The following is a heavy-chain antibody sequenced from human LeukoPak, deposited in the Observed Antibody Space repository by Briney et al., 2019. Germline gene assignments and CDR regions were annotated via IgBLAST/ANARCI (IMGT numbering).Heavy chain of an antibody. D-gene: IGHD3-10*01. CDR3: ASNMVRGAWTDVFDY. CDR2: MYYGGKT. J-gene: IGHJ4*02. Sequence: SETLSLTCTVSGGSISSGGYFWSWIRQHPGKGLEWIGYMYYGGKTYYNPSLKSRLTISIDTSKNQFSLQLTSVTAADTAVYYCASNMVRGAWTDVFDYWGQGTLVTVSS. V-gene: IGHV4-31*03. CDR1: GGSISSGGYF.